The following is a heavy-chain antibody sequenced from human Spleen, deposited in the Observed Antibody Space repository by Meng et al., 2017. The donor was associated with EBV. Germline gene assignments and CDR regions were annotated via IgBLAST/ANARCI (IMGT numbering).Heavy chain of an antibody. CDR1: GGSISSYTYY. Sequence: LHRQESGPGLVKPSETLSLTCSVSGGSISSYTYYWGWIRQPPGKWLEWIGSIDYRENTYYNPSLKSRITISVDTPKNQFSLKLTSMTAADTAVYYCARADYYDTSGNVDFWGQGALVTVSS. J-gene: IGHJ4*02. V-gene: IGHV4-39*01. CDR2: IDYRENT. D-gene: IGHD3-22*01. CDR3: ARADYYDTSGNVDF.